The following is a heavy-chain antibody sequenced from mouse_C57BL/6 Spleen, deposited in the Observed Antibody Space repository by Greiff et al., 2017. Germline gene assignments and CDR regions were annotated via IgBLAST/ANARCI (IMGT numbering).Heavy chain of an antibody. J-gene: IGHJ1*03. CDR1: GFTFSSYA. D-gene: IGHD1-1*01. CDR3: ARTSYYCSCYWYFDV. Sequence: DVKLVESGGGLVKPGGSLKLSCAASGFTFSSYAMSWVRQTPEKRLEWVATISDGGSYTYYPDNVKGRFTISRDNAKNNLYLQMSHLKSEDTSMYYCARTSYYCSCYWYFDVWGTGTTVTVSS. CDR2: ISDGGSYT. V-gene: IGHV5-4*03.